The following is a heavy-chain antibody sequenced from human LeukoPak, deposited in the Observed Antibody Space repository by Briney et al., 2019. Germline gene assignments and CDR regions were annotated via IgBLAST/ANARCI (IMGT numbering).Heavy chain of an antibody. CDR2: VNHSGST. CDR1: GGSFSGYY. Sequence: SETLSLTCAVYGGSFSGYYWSWIRQPPGKGLEWIGEVNHSGSTNYNPSLKSRVTISVDTSKNQFSLKLSSVTAADTAVYYCARQAYYYDSSGYLYWGQGTLVTVSS. V-gene: IGHV4-34*01. CDR3: ARQAYYYDSSGYLY. D-gene: IGHD3-22*01. J-gene: IGHJ4*02.